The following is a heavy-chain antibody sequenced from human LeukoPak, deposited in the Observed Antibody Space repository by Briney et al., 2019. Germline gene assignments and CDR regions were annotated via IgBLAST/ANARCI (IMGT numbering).Heavy chain of an antibody. V-gene: IGHV1-18*01. Sequence: ASVKVSCKASGYTFTSYGFSWVRQPPAQGLEWMGWISSYNGNTNYAQKLQGRVSMTTDIYTSTAYMKLRSLRSDDTAVYYCARNHRSGSYTTWGQGTLVTVSS. CDR3: ARNHRSGSYTT. J-gene: IGHJ4*02. CDR2: ISSYNGNT. D-gene: IGHD1-26*01. CDR1: GYTFTSYG.